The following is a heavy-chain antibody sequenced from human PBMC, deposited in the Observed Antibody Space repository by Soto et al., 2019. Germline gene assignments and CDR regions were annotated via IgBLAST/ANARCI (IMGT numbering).Heavy chain of an antibody. D-gene: IGHD3-9*01. Sequence: QVQLQESGPGLVKPSQTLTLTCTVSGGSISSGSFYWSWIRQHPGKGLEWIGHISDSGSSYYNPSRDMRVSISVDTSKNQFSLKLSAVTAAYTAVYFCARTTLYDIFTADYSLFDYWGQGTLVTVSS. CDR2: ISDSGSS. J-gene: IGHJ4*02. CDR1: GGSISSGSFY. CDR3: ARTTLYDIFTADYSLFDY. V-gene: IGHV4-31*03.